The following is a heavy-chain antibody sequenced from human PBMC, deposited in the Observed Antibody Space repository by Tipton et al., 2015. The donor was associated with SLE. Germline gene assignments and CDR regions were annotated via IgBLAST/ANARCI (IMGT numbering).Heavy chain of an antibody. D-gene: IGHD3-10*01. Sequence: TLSLTCTVSGGSISSYYRSWIRQSPGKGLEWIGYIYTSGSTNYNPSLKSRVTISADTSKKQFSLKLSSVTAADTAVYYCASGGYGSGSHYLGGWFDPWGRGTLVTVSS. CDR2: IYTSGST. CDR1: GGSISSYY. V-gene: IGHV4-4*08. CDR3: ASGGYGSGSHYLGGWFDP. J-gene: IGHJ5*02.